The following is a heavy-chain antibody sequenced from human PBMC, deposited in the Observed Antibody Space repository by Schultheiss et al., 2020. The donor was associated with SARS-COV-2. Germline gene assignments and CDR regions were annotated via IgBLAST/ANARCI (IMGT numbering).Heavy chain of an antibody. D-gene: IGHD4/OR15-4a*01. CDR2: IYFSGST. Sequence: SETLSLTCAVSGGSISSSNWWSWVRQPPGKGLEWIGSIYFSGSTYSNPSLESRLTLSGDTSKNQFSLKLTSVIAADTAVYYCARHHCQRCQLGNWGQGTLVTVSS. CDR3: ARHHCQRCQLGN. V-gene: IGHV4-4*02. CDR1: GGSISSSNW. J-gene: IGHJ4*02.